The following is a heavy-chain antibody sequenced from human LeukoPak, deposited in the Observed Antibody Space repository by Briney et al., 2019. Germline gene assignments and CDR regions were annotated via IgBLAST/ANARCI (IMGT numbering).Heavy chain of an antibody. J-gene: IGHJ5*02. V-gene: IGHV1-18*01. CDR1: GGTFSSYA. D-gene: IGHD4-23*01. CDR3: ARDNSVEDTAWWFDP. CDR2: ISAYNGNT. Sequence: ASVKVSCKASGGTFSSYAISWVRQAPGQGLEWMGWISAYNGNTNYAQKLQGRVTMTTDTPTSTDYMELSSLRSEDTAVYYCARDNSVEDTAWWFDPWGQGTLVTVSS.